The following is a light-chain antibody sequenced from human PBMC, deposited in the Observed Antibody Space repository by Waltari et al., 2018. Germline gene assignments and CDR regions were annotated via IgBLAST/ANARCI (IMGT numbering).Light chain of an antibody. J-gene: IGKJ1*01. Sequence: EIVLTQSPGTLSLSPGERATLACRASQGVGKYLAWYQQRPGQAPRLLLSHASIRATGIPDRFSGSGYGTGFSLTISRLEPEDFAVYYCQKYDFLPATFGQGTTVEIK. CDR1: QGVGKY. V-gene: IGKV3-20*01. CDR3: QKYDFLPAT. CDR2: HAS.